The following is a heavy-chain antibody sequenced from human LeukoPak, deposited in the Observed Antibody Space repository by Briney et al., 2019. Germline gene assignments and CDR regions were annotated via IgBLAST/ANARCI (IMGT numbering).Heavy chain of an antibody. CDR3: AGELDYYGMDV. CDR2: ISYDGSNK. D-gene: IGHD1-1*01. V-gene: IGHV3-30-3*01. Sequence: PGRSLRLSCAASGFTFSSYAMQWVRQAPGKGLEWVAVISYDGSNKYYADSVKGRFTISRDNSKNTLYLQMNSLRAEDTAVYYCAGELDYYGMDVWGQGTTVTVSS. J-gene: IGHJ6*02. CDR1: GFTFSSYA.